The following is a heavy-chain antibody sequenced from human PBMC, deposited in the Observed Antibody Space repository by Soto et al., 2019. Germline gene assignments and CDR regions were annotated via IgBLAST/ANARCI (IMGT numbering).Heavy chain of an antibody. D-gene: IGHD3-9*01. CDR2: ISSSGTIT. J-gene: IGHJ6*02. CDR3: ARNSDWLLFPTRGYYGMDV. Sequence: GGSLRLSCVASGFTFSPFWMSWVRQAPGKGLVWVSRISSSGTITRYADAVKGRFTISRDNSKNTLYLQMNSLRAEDTAVYYCARNSDWLLFPTRGYYGMDVWGQGTTVTVSS. V-gene: IGHV3-74*01. CDR1: GFTFSPFW.